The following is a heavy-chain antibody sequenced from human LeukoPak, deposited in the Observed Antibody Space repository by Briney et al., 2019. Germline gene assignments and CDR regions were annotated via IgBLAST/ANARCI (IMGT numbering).Heavy chain of an antibody. D-gene: IGHD5-18*01. CDR1: GFTDSSNY. J-gene: IGHJ3*02. CDR2: IYSGGST. Sequence: PGGSLRLSCSASGFTDSSNYMSWVRQAPGKGLEWVSVIYSGGSTYYADSVKGRFTISRDNSKNTLYLQMNSLRAEDTAVYYCALARGYSSGGAFDIWGQGTMVTVSS. CDR3: ALARGYSSGGAFDI. V-gene: IGHV3-53*01.